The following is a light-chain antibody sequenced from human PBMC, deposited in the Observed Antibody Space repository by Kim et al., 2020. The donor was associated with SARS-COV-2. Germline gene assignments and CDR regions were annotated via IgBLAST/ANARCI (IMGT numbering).Light chain of an antibody. CDR1: QSISSW. V-gene: IGKV1-5*01. Sequence: DIQMTQSPSTVSASVGDRVTITCRASQSISSWLAWYQQKPGKAPKLLIYDASSLESGVPSRFSGSGSGTEFTLTISSLQPDDFATYYCQQYNSYSWTFGQVTKVDIK. J-gene: IGKJ1*01. CDR2: DAS. CDR3: QQYNSYSWT.